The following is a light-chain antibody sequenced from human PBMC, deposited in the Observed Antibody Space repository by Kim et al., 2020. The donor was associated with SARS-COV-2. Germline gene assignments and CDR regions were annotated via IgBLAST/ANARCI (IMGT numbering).Light chain of an antibody. CDR1: HSVSGH. J-gene: IGKJ1*01. CDR3: QQRNIWPRT. CDR2: DAY. V-gene: IGKV3-11*01. Sequence: SSPRASATRSCRASHSVSGHVAWYQHQCGQAPRLLIYDAYNGATVIPAMFSGSGSATYFPLTISILAPEDFAVYYCQQRNIWPRTFGQGTKVDIK.